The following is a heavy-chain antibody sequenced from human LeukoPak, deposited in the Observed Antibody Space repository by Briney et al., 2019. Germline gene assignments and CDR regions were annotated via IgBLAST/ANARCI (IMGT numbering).Heavy chain of an antibody. V-gene: IGHV3-7*01. Sequence: GGSLRLSCAASGFTVSSNYMSWVRQAPGKGLEWVANIKQDGSEKYYVDSVKGRFTISRDNAKNSLYLQMNSLRAEDTAVYYCARGKDYIWGSYRYRAFDIWGQGTMVTVSS. CDR2: IKQDGSEK. CDR1: GFTVSSNY. CDR3: ARGKDYIWGSYRYRAFDI. D-gene: IGHD3-16*02. J-gene: IGHJ3*02.